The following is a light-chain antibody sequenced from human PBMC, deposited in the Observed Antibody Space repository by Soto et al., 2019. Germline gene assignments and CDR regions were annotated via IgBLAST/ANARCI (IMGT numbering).Light chain of an antibody. V-gene: IGLV1-40*01. CDR1: SSNIGAGFD. J-gene: IGLJ1*01. Sequence: SVLTQSPSVSGAPGQRVTISCTGRSSNIGAGFDVHWYQQLPGTAPKLLIYGNTNRPSGVPDRFSGSKSGTSASLAITGLQAEDEADYYCQSYDSSLSGDVFGTGTKLTVL. CDR2: GNT. CDR3: QSYDSSLSGDV.